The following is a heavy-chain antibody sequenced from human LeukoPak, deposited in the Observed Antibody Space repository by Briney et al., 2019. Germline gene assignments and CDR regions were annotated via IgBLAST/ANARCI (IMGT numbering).Heavy chain of an antibody. CDR1: GYSISSGYY. CDR3: ARASAVTTLYSWFDP. D-gene: IGHD4-17*01. CDR2: IYHSGNT. Sequence: SETLSLTCTVSGYSISSGYYWGWIRQPPGKGLEWIGNIYHSGNTYYNPSLKSRVTISVDTSKNQFSLRLSSVTAADTAVYYCARASAVTTLYSWFDPWGQGTLVTVSS. J-gene: IGHJ5*02. V-gene: IGHV4-38-2*02.